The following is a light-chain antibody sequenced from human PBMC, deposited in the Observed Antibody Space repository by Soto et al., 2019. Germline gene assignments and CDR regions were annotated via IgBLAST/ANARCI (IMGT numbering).Light chain of an antibody. CDR2: GAS. Sequence: DIQMTQSPSSRSASVGDRVTITCRASQYIGDFLNWYQQTPGKAPKLLIFGASNLHIGVPSRFSGSGSGTEFTLTINNLQREDFATYYCQESFFTLGTFGRGTRLEIK. CDR3: QESFFTLGT. V-gene: IGKV1-39*01. J-gene: IGKJ5*01. CDR1: QYIGDF.